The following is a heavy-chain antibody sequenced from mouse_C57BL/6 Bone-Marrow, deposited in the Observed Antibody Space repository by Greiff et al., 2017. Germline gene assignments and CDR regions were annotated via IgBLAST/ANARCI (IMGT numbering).Heavy chain of an antibody. J-gene: IGHJ2*01. CDR2: IDPEAGET. Sequence: EVHLVESGAELVKPGASVKLSCTASGFNINDYYMHWVKQRTEQGLEWIGRIDPEAGETKYAPKFQGKAAITADTSSNTAYLQLSSRTSEDTSVYYCARDGSSYRYLDYGGQGTTLTVSS. CDR1: GFNINDYY. CDR3: ARDGSSYRYLDY. V-gene: IGHV14-2*01. D-gene: IGHD1-1*01.